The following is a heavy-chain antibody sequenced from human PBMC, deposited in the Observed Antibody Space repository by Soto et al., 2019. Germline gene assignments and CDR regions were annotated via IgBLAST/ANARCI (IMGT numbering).Heavy chain of an antibody. J-gene: IGHJ4*02. CDR1: GFTFTSYW. V-gene: IGHV3-7*01. CDR3: ARRAFPPAVTTKGYFDY. D-gene: IGHD4-17*01. CDR2: IKQDGSEK. Sequence: PGGSLRLSCAVSGFTFTSYWMTWVRQAPGKGLEWVGNIKQDGSEKYYGDSVKGRFTISRDNAKNSLYLEMNSLRADDTAVYYCARRAFPPAVTTKGYFDYWGLGTLVTVSS.